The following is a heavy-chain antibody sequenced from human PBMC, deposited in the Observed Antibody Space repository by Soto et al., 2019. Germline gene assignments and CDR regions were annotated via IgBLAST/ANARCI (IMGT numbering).Heavy chain of an antibody. Sequence: SVKVSCKASGGTFSSYTISWVRQAPGQGLEWMGRIIPILGIANYAQKFQGRVTITADKSTSTAYMELSSLRSEDTAVYYCASDYRGYCSGGSCYSWFDPWGQGTLVTVSS. J-gene: IGHJ5*02. CDR2: IIPILGIA. CDR1: GGTFSSYT. V-gene: IGHV1-69*02. CDR3: ASDYRGYCSGGSCYSWFDP. D-gene: IGHD2-15*01.